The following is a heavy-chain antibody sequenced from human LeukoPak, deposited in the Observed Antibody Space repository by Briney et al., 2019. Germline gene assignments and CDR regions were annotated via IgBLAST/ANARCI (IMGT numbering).Heavy chain of an antibody. Sequence: ASVKVSCMASGYTFTGYYMHWVRQAPGQGLEWMGWINPNSGGTNYAQKFQGRVTMTRNTSISTAYKALSRLRSDDTAVYYCAHGGYGYNWFDPWGQRTLVTVSS. D-gene: IGHD5-12*01. V-gene: IGHV1-2*02. CDR2: INPNSGGT. CDR1: GYTFTGYY. CDR3: AHGGYGYNWFDP. J-gene: IGHJ5*02.